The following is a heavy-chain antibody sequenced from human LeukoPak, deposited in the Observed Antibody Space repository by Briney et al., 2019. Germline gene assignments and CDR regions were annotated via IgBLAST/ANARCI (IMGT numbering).Heavy chain of an antibody. J-gene: IGHJ4*02. CDR1: GYTLTELS. CDR3: AKGYYYDTSGGPDY. D-gene: IGHD3-22*01. V-gene: IGHV3-9*01. CDR2: INWNSGNI. Sequence: SCKVSGYTLTELSMHWVRQAPGKGLEWVSSINWNSGNIGYADSVKGRFTISRDNAKNSLYPQMNSLGPEDTASYYCAKGYYYDTSGGPDYWGQGTLVTVSS.